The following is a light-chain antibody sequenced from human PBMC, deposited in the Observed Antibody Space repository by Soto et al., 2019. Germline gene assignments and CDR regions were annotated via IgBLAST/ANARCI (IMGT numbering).Light chain of an antibody. CDR1: QSISNW. CDR3: QQYNSYS. V-gene: IGKV1-5*01. J-gene: IGKJ1*01. CDR2: HAS. Sequence: DIQMNTSPSTLSASVGDIVTITCRASQSISNWLAWYQQKPGTAPKVLIYHASNLQSGVPSRFSGSGSGTEFTLTISSLQPDVCASYYCQQYNSYSFGQGTKVDI.